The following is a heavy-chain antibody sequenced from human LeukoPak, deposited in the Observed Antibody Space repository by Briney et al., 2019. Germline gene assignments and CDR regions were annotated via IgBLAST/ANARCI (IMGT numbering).Heavy chain of an antibody. CDR2: ISSSGSTI. CDR1: GFTFSYYY. V-gene: IGHV3-11*04. Sequence: GGSLRLSCAASGFTFSYYYMSWIRQAPGKGLEWVSYISSSGSTIYYADSVKGRFTISRDNAKNSLYLQMNSLRAEDTAVYYCAGETTVTTEGVYWGQGTLVTVSS. J-gene: IGHJ4*02. D-gene: IGHD4-17*01. CDR3: AGETTVTTEGVY.